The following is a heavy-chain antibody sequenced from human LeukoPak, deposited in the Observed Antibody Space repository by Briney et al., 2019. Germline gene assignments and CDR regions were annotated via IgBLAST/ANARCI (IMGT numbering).Heavy chain of an antibody. CDR2: IWFDGKNE. V-gene: IGHV3-33*01. CDR3: ARDRHCANGVCHSPPGMDV. CDR1: GFTLSSYG. Sequence: GGSLRLSCAASGFTLSSYGMHWVRQAPGKGLEWVADIWFDGKNEHFADSVKGRFTISRDNSKNTMYLQINSLRAEDTAVYYCARDRHCANGVCHSPPGMDVWGQGTTVTVSS. D-gene: IGHD2-8*01. J-gene: IGHJ6*02.